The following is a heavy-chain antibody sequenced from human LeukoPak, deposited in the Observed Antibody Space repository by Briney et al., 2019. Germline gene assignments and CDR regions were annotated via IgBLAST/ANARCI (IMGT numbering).Heavy chain of an antibody. V-gene: IGHV1-2*02. Sequence: GASVRVSCKASGYTFTGYYMHWVRQAPGQGLEWMGWINPNSGGTNYAQKFQGRVTMTRDTSISTAYMELSRLRSDDTAVYYCAGTKPYSSSSVVSWFDPWGQGTLVTVSS. CDR2: INPNSGGT. CDR1: GYTFTGYY. CDR3: AGTKPYSSSSVVSWFDP. D-gene: IGHD6-6*01. J-gene: IGHJ5*02.